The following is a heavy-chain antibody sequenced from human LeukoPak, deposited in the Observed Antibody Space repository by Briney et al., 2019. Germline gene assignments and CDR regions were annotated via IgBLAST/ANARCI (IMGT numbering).Heavy chain of an antibody. D-gene: IGHD5-24*01. CDR2: TYYRSKWYN. Sequence: SRTLSLTCAISGDSVSSNSIAWNWIRQSPSRGLEWLGRTYYRSKWYNDYADSVKSRVSINPDTSKNQFSLQLNSVTPEDTAVYYCAKRRDASIAVFDVWGQGTMVIVSS. V-gene: IGHV6-1*01. J-gene: IGHJ3*01. CDR3: AKRRDASIAVFDV. CDR1: GDSVSSNSIA.